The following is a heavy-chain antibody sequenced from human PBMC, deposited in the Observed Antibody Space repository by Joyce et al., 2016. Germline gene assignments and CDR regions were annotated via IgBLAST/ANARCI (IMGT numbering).Heavy chain of an antibody. Sequence: QLQLQESGPGLVKPSETLSLTCSVSGGSISGYYWGWIRQPPGEGLEWIGSMYYSGRRTYYNPSLKSRVTIFGDTSKNQISLRLTSVTAADTAVYYCATDLTVVTTTYYFDYWGQGTLVTVSS. J-gene: IGHJ4*02. CDR3: ATDLTVVTTTYYFDY. CDR1: GGSISGYY. D-gene: IGHD4-11*01. CDR2: MYYSGRRT. V-gene: IGHV4-39*01.